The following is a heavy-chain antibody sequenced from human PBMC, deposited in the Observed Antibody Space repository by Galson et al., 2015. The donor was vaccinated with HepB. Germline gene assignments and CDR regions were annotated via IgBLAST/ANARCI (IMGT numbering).Heavy chain of an antibody. J-gene: IGHJ6*02. CDR2: IDPSDSYT. CDR1: GYSFTSYW. V-gene: IGHV5-10-1*01. Sequence: QSGAEVKKPGESLRISCKGSGYSFTSYWISWVRQMPGKGLEWMGRIDPSDSYTNYSPSFQGHVTISADKSISTAYLQWSSLKASDTAMYYCARSEKVLWFGELLSDYGMDVWGQGTTVTVSS. D-gene: IGHD3-10*01. CDR3: ARSEKVLWFGELLSDYGMDV.